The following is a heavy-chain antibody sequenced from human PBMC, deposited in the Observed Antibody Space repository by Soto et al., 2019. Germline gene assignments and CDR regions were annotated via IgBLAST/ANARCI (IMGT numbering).Heavy chain of an antibody. CDR2: INPNSGGT. Sequence: GASVKVSCKASGYTFTGYYMHWVRQAPGQGLEWMGWINPNSGGTNYAQKFQGRVTMTRDTSISTAYMELSRLRSDDTAVYYCARERGHIVVVTASEFDYWGQGTLVTVSS. CDR3: ARERGHIVVVTASEFDY. D-gene: IGHD2-21*02. CDR1: GYTFTGYY. V-gene: IGHV1-2*02. J-gene: IGHJ4*02.